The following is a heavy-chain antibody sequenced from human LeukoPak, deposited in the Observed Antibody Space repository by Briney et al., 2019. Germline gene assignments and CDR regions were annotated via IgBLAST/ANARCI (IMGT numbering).Heavy chain of an antibody. CDR2: FDPEDGET. V-gene: IGHV1-24*01. J-gene: IGHJ4*02. Sequence: GASVTVSCKVSGYTLTELSIHWVRQAPGKGLEWMGGFDPEDGETRYAQRFQGRVSMTEDTSTDTAYMELSSLRSEDTAVYYCAALPLYYYDISGYYPFDYWGQGTLVTVSS. CDR1: GYTLTELS. CDR3: AALPLYYYDISGYYPFDY. D-gene: IGHD3-22*01.